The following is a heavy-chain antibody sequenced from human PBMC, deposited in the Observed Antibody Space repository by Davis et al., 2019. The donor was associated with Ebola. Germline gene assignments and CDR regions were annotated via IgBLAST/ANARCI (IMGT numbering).Heavy chain of an antibody. CDR1: GYSFKNYA. CDR3: VRGSYYGDFYGMDV. Sequence: ASVKVSCKASGYSFKNYAISWVRQAPGQGLEWMGWMNPNIGNTGYAQKFQGRVTMTRDTSISTAYMELSSLRSEDTAVYYCVRGSYYGDFYGMDVWGRGTAVTVSS. J-gene: IGHJ6*04. CDR2: MNPNIGNT. V-gene: IGHV1-8*02. D-gene: IGHD4-17*01.